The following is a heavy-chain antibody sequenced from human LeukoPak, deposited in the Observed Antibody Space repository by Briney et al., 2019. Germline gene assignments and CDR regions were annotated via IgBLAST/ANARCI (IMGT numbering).Heavy chain of an antibody. D-gene: IGHD7-27*01. V-gene: IGHV3-66*02. CDR1: GFTVSRNY. Sequence: GGSLRLSCAASGFTVSRNYMSWVRQAPGKGLEWVSVIYSGGSTYYADSVKGRFTISRDNSKNTLYLQMNSLRAEDTAVYYCASGAGDLGDAFDIWGQGTMVTVSS. CDR3: ASGAGDLGDAFDI. J-gene: IGHJ3*02. CDR2: IYSGGST.